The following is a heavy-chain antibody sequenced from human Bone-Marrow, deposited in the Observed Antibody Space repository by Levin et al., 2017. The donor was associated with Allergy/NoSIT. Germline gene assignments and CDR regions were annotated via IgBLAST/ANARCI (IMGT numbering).Heavy chain of an antibody. CDR3: ARTTTVTSRYFDL. CDR2: VTPYSGQT. D-gene: IGHD4-17*01. V-gene: IGHV1-8*01. CDR1: GYTFSRYD. Sequence: ASVKVSCKASGYTFSRYDINWVRQASGQGLEWLGWVTPYSGQTEYSEKFQGRLTMTRNSSTNTVYMELSSLRSDDTAVYYCARTTTVTSRYFDLWGRGTLVTVSS. J-gene: IGHJ2*01.